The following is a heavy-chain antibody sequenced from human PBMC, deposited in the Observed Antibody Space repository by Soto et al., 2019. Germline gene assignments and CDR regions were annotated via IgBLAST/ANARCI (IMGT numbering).Heavy chain of an antibody. CDR2: IYYSGST. J-gene: IGHJ6*03. V-gene: IGHV4-59*08. CDR1: GGSISSYY. Sequence: SETLSLTCTVSGGSISSYYWSWIRQPPGKGLEWIGYIYYSGSTNYNPSLKSRVTISVDTSKNQFSLKLSSVTAADTAVYYCARLGWFVVLLTPRYSYSMDFWGKGTTVTVSS. D-gene: IGHD3-10*01. CDR3: ARLGWFVVLLTPRYSYSMDF.